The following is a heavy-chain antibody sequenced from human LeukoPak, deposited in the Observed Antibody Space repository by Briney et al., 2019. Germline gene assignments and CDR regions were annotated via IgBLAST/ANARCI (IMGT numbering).Heavy chain of an antibody. J-gene: IGHJ4*02. CDR1: GGSFSGYH. Sequence: SETLSLTCAVYGGSFSGYHWSWIRQPPGKGLEWIGRIYTSGSTNYNPSLKSRVTISVDTSKNQFSLKLSSVTAADTAVYYCARDFGDGYNNDYWGQGTLVTVSS. D-gene: IGHD5-24*01. V-gene: IGHV4-4*08. CDR3: ARDFGDGYNNDY. CDR2: IYTSGST.